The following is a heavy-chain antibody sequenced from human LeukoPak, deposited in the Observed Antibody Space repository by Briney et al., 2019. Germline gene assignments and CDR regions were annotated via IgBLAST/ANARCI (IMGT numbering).Heavy chain of an antibody. CDR2: INHSGST. J-gene: IGHJ3*02. CDR1: GGSFSGYY. D-gene: IGHD2-15*01. V-gene: IGHV4-34*01. Sequence: SETLSLTCAVYGGSFSGYYWSWIRQPPGKGLEWIGEINHSGSTNYNPSLKSRVTISVDTSKNQFSLKLSSVTAADTAVYYCARSRYYSAAFDIWGQGTMVTVSS. CDR3: ARSRYYSAAFDI.